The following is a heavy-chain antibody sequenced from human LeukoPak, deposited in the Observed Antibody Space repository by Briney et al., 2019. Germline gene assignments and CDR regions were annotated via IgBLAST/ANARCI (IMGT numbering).Heavy chain of an antibody. D-gene: IGHD6-13*01. CDR2: MSNDGSNK. V-gene: IGHV3-30*18. CDR1: GFTFSSYG. J-gene: IGHJ4*02. CDR3: VKSGIAAAGQRGYFDY. Sequence: GGSLRLSCTASGFTFSSYGMHWVRQAPGKGLEWVAVMSNDGSNKYYADSVKGRFTVSRDNSKNTLYLQMNSLRAEDTATYYCVKSGIAAAGQRGYFDYWGQGTLVTVSS.